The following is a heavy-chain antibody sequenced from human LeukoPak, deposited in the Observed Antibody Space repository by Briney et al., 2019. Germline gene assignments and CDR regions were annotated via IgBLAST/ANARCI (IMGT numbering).Heavy chain of an antibody. J-gene: IGHJ3*02. Sequence: PGRSLRLSCAASGFTFSSYAMHWVRQAPGKGLEWVAVISYDGSNKYYADSVKGRFTISRDSSKNTLYLQMNSLRAEDTAVYYCAREYGDYLGAFDIWGQGTMVTVSS. CDR2: ISYDGSNK. CDR3: AREYGDYLGAFDI. CDR1: GFTFSSYA. D-gene: IGHD4-17*01. V-gene: IGHV3-30*04.